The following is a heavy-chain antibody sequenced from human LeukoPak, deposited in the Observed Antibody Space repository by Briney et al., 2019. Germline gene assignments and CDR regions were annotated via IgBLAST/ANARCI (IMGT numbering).Heavy chain of an antibody. CDR2: MGSARDT. V-gene: IGHV3-13*01. J-gene: IGHJ2*01. CDR3: VRGDSTGYRSNWYFDL. Sequence: GGSLRLSCAASGFTFHSYDMHWVRQAAGGRLEWVSAMGSARDTYYPDSVKGRFTISRDNAKSFLYLQMRSLRVGDTAAYYCVRGDSTGYRSNWYFDLWGRGTLVTVSS. D-gene: IGHD3-22*01. CDR1: GFTFHSYD.